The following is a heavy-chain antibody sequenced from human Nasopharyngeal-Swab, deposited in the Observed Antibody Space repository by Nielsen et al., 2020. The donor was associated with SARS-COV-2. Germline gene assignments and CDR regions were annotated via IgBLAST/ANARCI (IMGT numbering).Heavy chain of an antibody. J-gene: IGHJ4*02. V-gene: IGHV3-11*01. Sequence: SCATSGFTFSDYYMIWNRQAPGKGLEWVSYITSGGIIYYADSVKGRFTISRDNAKNSLFLEMNSLRAEDTALYYCARDPNYGAPRGYFDYWGQGTLVTVSS. CDR2: ITSGGII. CDR1: GFTFSDYY. D-gene: IGHD4-17*01. CDR3: ARDPNYGAPRGYFDY.